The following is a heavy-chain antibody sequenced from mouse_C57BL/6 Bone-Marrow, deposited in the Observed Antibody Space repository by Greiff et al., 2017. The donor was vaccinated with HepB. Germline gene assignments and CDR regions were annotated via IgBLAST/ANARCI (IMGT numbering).Heavy chain of an antibody. V-gene: IGHV1-81*01. D-gene: IGHD1-1*01. CDR2: IYPRSGNT. CDR3: AREDDGSRFAY. J-gene: IGHJ3*01. CDR1: GYTFTSYG. Sequence: VKLMESGAELARPGASVKLSCKASGYTFTSYGISWVKQRTGQGLEWIGEIYPRSGNTYYNEKFKGKATLTADKSSSTAYMELRSLTSEDSAVYFCAREDDGSRFAYWGQGTVVTVSA.